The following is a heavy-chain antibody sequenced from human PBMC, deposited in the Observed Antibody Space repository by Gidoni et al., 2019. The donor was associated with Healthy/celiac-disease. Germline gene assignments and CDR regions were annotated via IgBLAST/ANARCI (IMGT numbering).Heavy chain of an antibody. CDR3: AIPLDGGSYYVRLAQGYYFDY. J-gene: IGHJ4*02. Sequence: EVQLVESGGGLVQPGGSLRLSCAASGFTFSSYAMRWVRQAPGKGLEWVSAISGSGGSTYYADSVKGRFTISRDNSKNTLYLQMNSLRAEDTAVYYCAIPLDGGSYYVRLAQGYYFDYWGQGTLVTVSS. CDR1: GFTFSSYA. V-gene: IGHV3-23*04. D-gene: IGHD1-26*01. CDR2: ISGSGGST.